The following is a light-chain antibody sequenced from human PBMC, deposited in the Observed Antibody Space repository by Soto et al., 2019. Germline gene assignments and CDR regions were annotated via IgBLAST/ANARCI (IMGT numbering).Light chain of an antibody. J-gene: IGKJ3*01. V-gene: IGKV3-11*01. CDR2: DAS. CDR1: QNVSTY. Sequence: EIVLTQSPATLSLSPGERVTLSCRASQNVSTYLAWYQQKPGQAHRLLIYDASDRATGIPARVTGSGSGTDFTLPVGSPEPEDSEVYYCQRRNNWLTFGAGTKVDIK. CDR3: QRRNNWLT.